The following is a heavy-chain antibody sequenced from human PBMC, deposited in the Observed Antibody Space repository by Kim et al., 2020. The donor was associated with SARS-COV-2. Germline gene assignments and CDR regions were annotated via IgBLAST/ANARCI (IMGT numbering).Heavy chain of an antibody. Sequence: AQKFQGRVTMTRDTATSTVYMELSSLRSEDTAVYYCARVNHFYYYYGMDVWGQGTTVTVSS. V-gene: IGHV1-46*01. CDR3: ARVNHFYYYYGMDV. J-gene: IGHJ6*02.